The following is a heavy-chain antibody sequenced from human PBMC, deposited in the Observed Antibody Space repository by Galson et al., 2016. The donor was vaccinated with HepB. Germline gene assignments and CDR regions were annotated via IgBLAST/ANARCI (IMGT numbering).Heavy chain of an antibody. V-gene: IGHV3-73*01. J-gene: IGHJ4*02. CDR1: GFYFSGSA. D-gene: IGHD6-19*01. Sequence: SLRLSCAASGFYFSGSAIHWVRQASGKGLEWVGRIRSAASNYATAYAASVKGRFTISRDDSNNTAFLQMNSLKSEDTAVYYCTRHEAGPALRRLDNWGQGTLVTVSS. CDR3: TRHEAGPALRRLDN. CDR2: IRSAASNYAT.